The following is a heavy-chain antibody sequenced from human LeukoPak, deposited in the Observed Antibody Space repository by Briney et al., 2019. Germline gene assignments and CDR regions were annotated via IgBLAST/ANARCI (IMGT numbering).Heavy chain of an antibody. CDR3: ARVRIAAAVDAFDI. CDR1: GYTFTSYA. V-gene: IGHV1-2*02. D-gene: IGHD6-13*01. Sequence: GASVKVSCKASGYTFTSYAMNWVRQAPGQGLEWMGWINPNSGGTNYAQKFQGRVTMTRDTSISTAYMELSRLRSDDTAVYYCARVRIAAAVDAFDIWGQGTMVTVSS. CDR2: INPNSGGT. J-gene: IGHJ3*02.